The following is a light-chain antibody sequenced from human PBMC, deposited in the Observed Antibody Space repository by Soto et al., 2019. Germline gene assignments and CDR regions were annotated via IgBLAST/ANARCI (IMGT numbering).Light chain of an antibody. CDR3: QHYNSSSEA. J-gene: IGKJ1*01. V-gene: IGKV1-5*03. Sequence: DIDMTQSPATLSLSVLDRVTLAFMASQTISSWLAWYQQKPGKAPKLLIYKASTLKSGVPSRFSGSGSGTEFTLTISRLQPDDFATYYCQHYNSSSEAFGQGTKVDIK. CDR1: QTISSW. CDR2: KAS.